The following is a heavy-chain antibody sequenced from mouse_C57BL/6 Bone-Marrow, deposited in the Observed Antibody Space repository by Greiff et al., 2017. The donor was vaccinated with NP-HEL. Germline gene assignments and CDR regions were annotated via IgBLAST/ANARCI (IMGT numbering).Heavy chain of an antibody. CDR3: ARSRFRYYGSSWGFAY. J-gene: IGHJ3*01. CDR1: GYTFTSYW. V-gene: IGHV1-53*01. D-gene: IGHD1-1*01. Sequence: VQLQQPGTELVKPGASVKLSCKASGYTFTSYWMHWVKQRPGQGLEWIGNINPSNGGTNYNEKFKSQATLTVDKSSSTAYMQLSSLTSEDSAVYYCARSRFRYYGSSWGFAYWGQGTLVTVSA. CDR2: INPSNGGT.